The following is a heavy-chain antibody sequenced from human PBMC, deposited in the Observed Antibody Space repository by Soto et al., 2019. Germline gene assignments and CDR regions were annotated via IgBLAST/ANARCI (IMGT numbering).Heavy chain of an antibody. D-gene: IGHD3-10*01. J-gene: IGHJ3*02. CDR3: ARTGRGGSGSYYAFDI. CDR1: GYSFTSYW. Sequence: GESLKISCKGSGYSFTSYWIGWVRQMPGKGLEWMGIIYPGDSDTRYSPSCQGQVTISADKSISTAYLQWSSLKASDTAMYYCARTGRGGSGSYYAFDIWGQGTMVTVSS. V-gene: IGHV5-51*01. CDR2: IYPGDSDT.